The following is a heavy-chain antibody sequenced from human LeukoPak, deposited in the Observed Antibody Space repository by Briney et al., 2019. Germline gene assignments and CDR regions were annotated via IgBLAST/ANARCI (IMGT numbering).Heavy chain of an antibody. CDR3: ANLRYGGD. CDR1: GFTFSSHW. V-gene: IGHV3-7*01. Sequence: GGSLRLSCADSGFTFSSHWMNWVRQAPGRGLEWVGNINPDGSETYYVDSMKGRFTISRDNAKDSVYLQMNSLRAEDTSVYYCANLRYGGDWGQGTLVTVSS. J-gene: IGHJ4*02. CDR2: INPDGSET. D-gene: IGHD2-21*01.